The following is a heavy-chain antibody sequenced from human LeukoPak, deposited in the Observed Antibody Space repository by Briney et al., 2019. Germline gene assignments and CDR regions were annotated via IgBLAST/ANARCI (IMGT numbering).Heavy chain of an antibody. CDR3: ARGPVLKNSSGYYRYYYYMDV. CDR2: IIHSGST. J-gene: IGHJ6*03. CDR1: GGSFSGYY. Sequence: SETLSLTCVVYGGSFSGYYWNWLRQPPGKGLEWIGEIIHSGSTNYNPSLKSRVTISVDTSKNQFSLKLSSVTAADTAVYYCARGPVLKNSSGYYRYYYYMDVWGKGTTVTVSS. D-gene: IGHD3-22*01. V-gene: IGHV4-34*01.